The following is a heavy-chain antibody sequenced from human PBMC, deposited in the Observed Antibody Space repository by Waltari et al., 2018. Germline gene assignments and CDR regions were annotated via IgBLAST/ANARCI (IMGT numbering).Heavy chain of an antibody. CDR3: AQRGLRGPTDYFDY. D-gene: IGHD3-10*01. CDR1: GSTFSRYA. V-gene: IGHV3-23*01. Sequence: EVKLLESGGGLVQPGGSLSLSCAASGSTFSRYAMSWVRQAPGKVLEWVSAISGSGGSTYYADSVKGRFTISRENSKNTLYLQMNSLRAEDTAVYYCAQRGLRGPTDYFDYWGQGTMVTVSS. J-gene: IGHJ4*02. CDR2: ISGSGGST.